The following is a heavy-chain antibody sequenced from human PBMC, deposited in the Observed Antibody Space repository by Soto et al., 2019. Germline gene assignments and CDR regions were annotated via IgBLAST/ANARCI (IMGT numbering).Heavy chain of an antibody. CDR3: ARSNQFDRVDPTSFQH. D-gene: IGHD3-3*01. CDR2: IYYSGST. V-gene: IGHV4-59*01. J-gene: IGHJ1*01. Sequence: PSETLSLTCTVSGGSISSYYWSWIRQPPGKGLEWIGYIYYSGSTNYNPSLKSRVTISVDTSKNQFSLKLSSVTAADTAVYYCARSNQFDRVDPTSFQHWGQGTLVTVSS. CDR1: GGSISSYY.